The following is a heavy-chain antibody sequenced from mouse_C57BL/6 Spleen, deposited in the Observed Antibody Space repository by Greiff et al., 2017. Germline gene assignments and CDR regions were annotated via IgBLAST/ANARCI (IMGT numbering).Heavy chain of an antibody. Sequence: QLQRSGPVLVKPGASVKMSVQASGYTLADYYMNWVKPSHGKSLGWMGVFKAYNDGTSYNQKCKGKATLTVDKSSSTAYTERNSLTAEDSAVYYCARKTYGSSFSDYWGQGTTLTVSS. CDR2: FKAYNDGT. D-gene: IGHD1-1*01. J-gene: IGHJ2*01. CDR1: GYTLADYY. CDR3: ARKTYGSSFSDY. V-gene: IGHV1-19*01.